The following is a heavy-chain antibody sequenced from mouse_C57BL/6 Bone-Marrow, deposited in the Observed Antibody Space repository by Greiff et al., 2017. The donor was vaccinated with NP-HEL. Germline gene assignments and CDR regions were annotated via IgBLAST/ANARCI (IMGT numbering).Heavy chain of an antibody. Sequence: EVKLQESGEGLVKPGGSLKLSCAASGFTFSSYAMSWVRQTPEKRLEWVAYISSGGDYIYYADTVKGRFTISRDNARNTLYLQMSSLKSEDTAMYYCTRGGGYDWFAYWGQGTLVTVSA. D-gene: IGHD2-2*01. CDR2: ISSGGDYI. J-gene: IGHJ3*01. V-gene: IGHV5-9-1*02. CDR3: TRGGGYDWFAY. CDR1: GFTFSSYA.